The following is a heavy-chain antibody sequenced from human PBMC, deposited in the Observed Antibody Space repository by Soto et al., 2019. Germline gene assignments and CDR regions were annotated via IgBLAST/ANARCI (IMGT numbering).Heavy chain of an antibody. V-gene: IGHV4-59*01. J-gene: IGHJ4*02. D-gene: IGHD3-9*01. CDR1: GGSIGSYY. CDR2: IYFSGST. Sequence: PSETLSLTCTVSGGSIGSYYWSWIRQPPGQGLEWLGYIYFSGSTNYSPSLKSRVTISVDTSKDQFSLNLASVTPADTAVYYCARADDDTRFDYWGRGTLVTVSS. CDR3: ARADDDTRFDY.